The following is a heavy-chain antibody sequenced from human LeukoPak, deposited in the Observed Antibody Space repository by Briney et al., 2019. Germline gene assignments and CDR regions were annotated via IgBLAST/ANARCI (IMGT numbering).Heavy chain of an antibody. Sequence: SETLSLTCTVSGGSLSSYYWSWIRQPPGKGLEGIGYIYYSGSTNYNPSLKSRVTISVDTSKTQFSLKLSSVTAADTALYYCARYCSSTSCSKYYYYGMDVWGQGITVTVSS. CDR3: ARYCSSTSCSKYYYYGMDV. J-gene: IGHJ6*02. CDR1: GGSLSSYY. CDR2: IYYSGST. D-gene: IGHD2-2*01. V-gene: IGHV4-59*01.